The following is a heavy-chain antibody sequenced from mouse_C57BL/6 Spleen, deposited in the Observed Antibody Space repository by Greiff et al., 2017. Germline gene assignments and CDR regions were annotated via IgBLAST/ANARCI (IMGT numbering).Heavy chain of an antibody. V-gene: IGHV1-47*01. D-gene: IGHD1-1*01. CDR2: FHPYNDDT. J-gene: IGHJ1*03. Sequence: QVQLKESGAELVKPGASVKMSCKASGYTFTTYPIEWMKQNHGKSLEWIGNFHPYNDDTKYNEKFKGKATLTVEKSSSTVYLELSRLTSDDSAVYYCARGELYYYGSSSHWYFDVWGTGTTVTVSS. CDR3: ARGELYYYGSSSHWYFDV. CDR1: GYTFTTYP.